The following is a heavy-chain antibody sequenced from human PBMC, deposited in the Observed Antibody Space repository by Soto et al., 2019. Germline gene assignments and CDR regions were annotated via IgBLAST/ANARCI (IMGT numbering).Heavy chain of an antibody. D-gene: IGHD1-26*01. CDR1: GFTFSTYA. CDR3: AKMSGRSSWFFDY. V-gene: IGHV3-23*01. CDR2: IINSGGRT. Sequence: EVQLLESGGGLVQPGGSLRLSCAASGFTFSTYAMSWVHQAPGKGLEWVSTIINSGGRTYYADSVKGRFTISRDNSKNTLYLQMDSLRAEDTAVYYCAKMSGRSSWFFDYWGQGTLFTVSS. J-gene: IGHJ4*02.